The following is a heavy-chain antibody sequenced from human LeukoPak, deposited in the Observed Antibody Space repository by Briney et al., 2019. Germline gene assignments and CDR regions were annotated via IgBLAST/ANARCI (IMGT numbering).Heavy chain of an antibody. J-gene: IGHJ4*02. CDR2: MSPNSGDT. V-gene: IGHV1-8*01. CDR1: GYTFTTHD. Sequence: ASVKVSCKASGYTFTTHDINWVRQATGQGLEWLGWMSPNSGDTGYAQKFQGRVTMTSDSSISTAYIELSSLRCEDTAIYYCVRTPPNWGFDYWGQGTLVTVSS. D-gene: IGHD7-27*01. CDR3: VRTPPNWGFDY.